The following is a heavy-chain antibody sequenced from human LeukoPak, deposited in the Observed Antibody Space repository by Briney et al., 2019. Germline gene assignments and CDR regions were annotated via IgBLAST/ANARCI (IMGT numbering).Heavy chain of an antibody. CDR3: ARVYGSGSYYPHFDY. CDR1: GFTFSSYS. J-gene: IGHJ4*02. D-gene: IGHD3-10*01. V-gene: IGHV3-48*01. CDR2: ISSSSSTI. Sequence: GGSLRLSCAASGFTFSSYSMNWVRQAPGRGLEWVSYISSSSSTIYYADSAKGQFTISRDNAKNSLYLQMNSLRAEDTAVYYCARVYGSGSYYPHFDYWGQGTLVTVSS.